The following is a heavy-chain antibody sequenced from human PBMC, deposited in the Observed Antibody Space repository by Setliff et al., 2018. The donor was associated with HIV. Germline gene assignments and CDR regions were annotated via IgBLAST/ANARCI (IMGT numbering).Heavy chain of an antibody. CDR3: ARGLSVYSYANVYYYHGMDV. V-gene: IGHV4-39*01. CDR2: FHHSGST. Sequence: PSETLSLTCSVSGGSISGSSYYWGWIRQSPGKGLEWIGSFHHSGSTNYNPSLKSRVTISVDTSKNQFSLKLSSVTAADTAVYYCARGLSVYSYANVYYYHGMDVWGQGTTVTVSS. D-gene: IGHD5-18*01. CDR1: GGSISGSSYY. J-gene: IGHJ6*02.